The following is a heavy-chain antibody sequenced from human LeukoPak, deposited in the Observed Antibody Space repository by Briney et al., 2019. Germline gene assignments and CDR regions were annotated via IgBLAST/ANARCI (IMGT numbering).Heavy chain of an antibody. CDR3: ARRGKKGYYYYMDV. J-gene: IGHJ6*03. CDR1: GGSFSGYY. D-gene: IGHD5-12*01. V-gene: IGHV4-34*01. Sequence: SETLSLTCAVYGGSFSGYYWSWIRQPPGKGLEWIGEINHSGSTNYNPSLKSRVTISVDTSKNQFSLKLSSVTAADTAVYYCARRGKKGYYYYMDVWGKGTTVTISS. CDR2: INHSGST.